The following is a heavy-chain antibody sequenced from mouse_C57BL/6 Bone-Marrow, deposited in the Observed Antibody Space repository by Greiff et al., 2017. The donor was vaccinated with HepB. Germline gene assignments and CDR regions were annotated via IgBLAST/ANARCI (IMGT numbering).Heavy chain of an antibody. D-gene: IGHD1-1*01. Sequence: EVKLMESGPGLVKPSQSLSLTCSVTGYSITSGYYWNWIRQFPGNKLEWMGYISYDGSNNYNPSLKNRISITRDTSKNQFFLKLNSVTTEDTATYYCATGYVYFDVWGTGTTVTVSS. CDR2: ISYDGSN. J-gene: IGHJ1*03. V-gene: IGHV3-6*01. CDR1: GYSITSGYY. CDR3: ATGYVYFDV.